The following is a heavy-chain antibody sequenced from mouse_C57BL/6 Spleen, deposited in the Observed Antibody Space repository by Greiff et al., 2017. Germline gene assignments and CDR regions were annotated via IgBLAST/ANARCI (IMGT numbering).Heavy chain of an antibody. D-gene: IGHD1-1*01. V-gene: IGHV6-6*01. Sequence: EVKLMESGGGLVQPGGSMKLSCAASGFTFSDAWMDWVRQSPEKGLEWVAEIRNKANNHATYYAESVKGRFTISRDDSKISVYLQMNSLRSVDTGMYYFTHYYGQAWFAYGGQGTLVTVSA. J-gene: IGHJ3*01. CDR3: THYYGQAWFAY. CDR1: GFTFSDAW. CDR2: IRNKANNHAT.